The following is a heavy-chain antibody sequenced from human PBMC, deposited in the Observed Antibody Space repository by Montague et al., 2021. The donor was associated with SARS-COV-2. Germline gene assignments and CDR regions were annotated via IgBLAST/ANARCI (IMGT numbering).Heavy chain of an antibody. CDR2: IYYSGXT. Sequence: SETLSLTCTVSGGSVSSRSYYWGWIRQPPGKGLEWIGSIYYSGXTXYXXXXKXRVTISVDTFKNQFSLKLSSVTAADTAVYYCARLRGDYGGTYDTFDIWGQGTMVTVSS. V-gene: IGHV4-39*01. CDR1: GGSVSSRSYY. CDR3: ARLRGDYGGTYDTFDI. D-gene: IGHD4-23*01. J-gene: IGHJ3*02.